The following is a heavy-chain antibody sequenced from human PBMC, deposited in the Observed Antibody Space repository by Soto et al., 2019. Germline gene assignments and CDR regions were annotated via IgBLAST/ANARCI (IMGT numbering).Heavy chain of an antibody. J-gene: IGHJ5*02. CDR3: AREDDYLNWFDP. CDR1: GLTFSSYS. Sequence: EVQLVESGGGLVQPGGSLRLSCAASGLTFSSYSMNWVRQAPGKGLEWVSYISSSSRTIYYADSVKGRFTISRDNAKNSLYLQMNSLRAEDTAVYYCAREDDYLNWFDPWGQGTLVTVSS. V-gene: IGHV3-48*01. D-gene: IGHD4-17*01. CDR2: ISSSSRTI.